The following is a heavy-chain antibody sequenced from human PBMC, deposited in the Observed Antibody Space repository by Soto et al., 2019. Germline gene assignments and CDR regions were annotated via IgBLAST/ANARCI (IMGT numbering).Heavy chain of an antibody. CDR2: ISAYNGTT. CDR3: ATGGGVWFGEVPYF. V-gene: IGHV1-18*01. D-gene: IGHD3-10*01. J-gene: IGHJ4*02. Sequence: QVQLVQSGDEVKKPGASAKVSCKTSGYIFTDHGITWVRQAPGQGLEWVGWISAYNGTTKYAQRFQGRVTVTTDISTSTAYMELRSLKSDDTAVYYCATGGGVWFGEVPYFWGQGTLVTVSS. CDR1: GYIFTDHG.